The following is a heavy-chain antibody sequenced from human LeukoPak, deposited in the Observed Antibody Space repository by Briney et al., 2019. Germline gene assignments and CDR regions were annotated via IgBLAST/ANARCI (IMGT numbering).Heavy chain of an antibody. CDR2: IYYSGST. V-gene: IGHV4-59*01. CDR3: ARFATGYYDNWFDP. D-gene: IGHD3-9*01. J-gene: IGHJ5*02. CDR1: GGSISSYY. Sequence: SETLSLTCTVSGGSISSYYWSWIRQPPGKGLEWIGYIYYSGSTNYNPSLKSRVTISVDTSKNQFSLKLSSVTAADTAAYYCARFATGYYDNWFDPWGQGTLVTVSS.